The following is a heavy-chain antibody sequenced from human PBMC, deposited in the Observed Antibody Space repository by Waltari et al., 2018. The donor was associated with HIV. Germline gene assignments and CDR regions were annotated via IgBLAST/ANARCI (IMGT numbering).Heavy chain of an antibody. CDR1: GFTFSSYA. CDR2: ISYDGSNK. CDR3: ARETFDI. V-gene: IGHV3-30*04. Sequence: QVQLVESGGGVVQPGRSLRLSCAASGFTFSSYAMHWVRQAPGKGLEGVAVISYDGSNKYYADSVKGGFTISGDNSKNTLYLQMNSLRAEDTAVYYCARETFDIWGQGTMVTVSS. J-gene: IGHJ3*02.